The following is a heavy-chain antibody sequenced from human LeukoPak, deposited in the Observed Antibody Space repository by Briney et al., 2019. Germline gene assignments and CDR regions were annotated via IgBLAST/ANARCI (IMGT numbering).Heavy chain of an antibody. V-gene: IGHV1-69*04. CDR3: ARDQGGKYPFHDWFDP. CDR2: IIPVRGIA. Sequence: GSSVKVSCKASGGTFNSYAISWVRQAPGQGLEWMGRIIPVRGIANFAQKFQGRVTITADKSTSTAYMELSRLRSEDTAMYYCARDQGGKYPFHDWFDPWRQGTLVTVSS. CDR1: GGTFNSYA. D-gene: IGHD2/OR15-2a*01. J-gene: IGHJ5*02.